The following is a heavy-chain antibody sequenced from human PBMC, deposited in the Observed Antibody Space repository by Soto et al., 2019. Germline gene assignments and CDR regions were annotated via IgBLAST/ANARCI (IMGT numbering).Heavy chain of an antibody. CDR2: IYYSGST. D-gene: IGHD2-2*01. CDR1: GGSISSYY. Sequence: SETLSLTCTVSGGSISSYYWSWIRQPPGKGLEWIGYIYYSGSTNYNPSLKSRVTISVDTSKNQFSLKLGSLTAADTAVYYCARGAVVVVSAAMHAYYYYMDVWGKGTTVTVSS. V-gene: IGHV4-59*01. CDR3: ARGAVVVVSAAMHAYYYYMDV. J-gene: IGHJ6*03.